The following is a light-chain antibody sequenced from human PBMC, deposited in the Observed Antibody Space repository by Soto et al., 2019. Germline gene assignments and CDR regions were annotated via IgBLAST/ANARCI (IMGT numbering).Light chain of an antibody. CDR3: QQYDKWPLT. CDR1: QSVSSSY. V-gene: IGKV3-20*01. CDR2: GAS. J-gene: IGKJ4*01. Sequence: EIVLTQSPATLSLSPGDRATLSCRPSQSVSSSYLAWYQQKPGQAPRLLIYGASSRAAGIPDRFSGSGSGADFTLTISSLQSEDFAVYYCQQYDKWPLTFGGGTKVDI.